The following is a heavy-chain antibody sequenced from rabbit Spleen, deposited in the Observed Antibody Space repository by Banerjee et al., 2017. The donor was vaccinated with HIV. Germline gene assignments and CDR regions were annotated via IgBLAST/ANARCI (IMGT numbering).Heavy chain of an antibody. Sequence: QEQLEESGGGLVQPEGSLTLTCTASGFSFSGNYWTCWVRQAPGKGPEWIGCIRTGDGATYYATWAKGRFTISKTSSTTVTLQMTSLTAADTANYFCARGDAGYNFITRLDLWGPGTLVTVS. V-gene: IGHV1S45*01. CDR3: ARGDAGYNFITRLDL. J-gene: IGHJ3*01. CDR2: IRTGDGAT. D-gene: IGHD7-1*01. CDR1: GFSFSGNYW.